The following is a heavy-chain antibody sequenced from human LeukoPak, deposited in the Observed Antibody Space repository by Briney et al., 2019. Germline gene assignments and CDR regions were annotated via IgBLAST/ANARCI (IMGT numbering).Heavy chain of an antibody. Sequence: SETLSLTCAVSGVSISSSNWWSWVRQPPGKGLEWIGEIYHSGSTNYNPSLKSRVTISVDKSKNQFSLRLSSVTAADTAVYYCARVLAYCGGDCSSNWFDPWGQGTLVTVSS. J-gene: IGHJ5*02. CDR2: IYHSGST. CDR3: ARVLAYCGGDCSSNWFDP. V-gene: IGHV4-4*02. D-gene: IGHD2-21*02. CDR1: GVSISSSNW.